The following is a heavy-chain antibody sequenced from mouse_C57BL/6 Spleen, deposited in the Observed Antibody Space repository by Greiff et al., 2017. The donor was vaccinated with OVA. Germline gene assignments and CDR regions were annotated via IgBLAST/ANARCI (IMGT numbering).Heavy chain of an antibody. D-gene: IGHD2-12*01. J-gene: IGHJ2*01. CDR2: IDPETGGT. CDR1: GYTFTDYE. CDR3: TRSEELQHYFDY. Sequence: VKLVESGAELVRPGASVTLSCKASGYTFTDYEMHWVKQTPVHGLEWIGAIDPETGGTAYNQKFKGKALLTADKSSSTAYMELRSLTSEDSAVYYCTRSEELQHYFDYWGQGTTLTVSS. V-gene: IGHV1-15*01.